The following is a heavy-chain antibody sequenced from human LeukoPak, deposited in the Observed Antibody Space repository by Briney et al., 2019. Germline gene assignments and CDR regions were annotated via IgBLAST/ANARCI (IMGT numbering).Heavy chain of an antibody. CDR3: ARESLYSGSYYYYGMDV. CDR1: GYTFTGYY. CDR2: INPNSGGT. Sequence: ASVTVSFKSSGYTFTGYYMHWVRQAPGQGLEWMGWINPNSGGTNYAQKFQGRVTMTRDTSISTAYMELSRLGSADTAVYYCARESLYSGSYYYYGMDVWGQGATVTVSS. J-gene: IGHJ6*02. V-gene: IGHV1-2*02. D-gene: IGHD1-26*01.